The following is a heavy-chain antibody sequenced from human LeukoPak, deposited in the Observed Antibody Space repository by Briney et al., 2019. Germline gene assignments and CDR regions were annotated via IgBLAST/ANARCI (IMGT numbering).Heavy chain of an antibody. V-gene: IGHV4-34*01. CDR2: INHSGST. D-gene: IGHD3-22*01. Sequence: PSETLSLTCAVYGGSFSGYYWSWIRQPPGKGLEWIGEINHSGSTNYNPSLKSRVTISVDTSKNQFSLKLSSVTAADTAVYYCARTKVSRYYYDTSGHRKWFDPWGQGTLVTVSS. J-gene: IGHJ5*02. CDR3: ARTKVSRYYYDTSGHRKWFDP. CDR1: GGSFSGYY.